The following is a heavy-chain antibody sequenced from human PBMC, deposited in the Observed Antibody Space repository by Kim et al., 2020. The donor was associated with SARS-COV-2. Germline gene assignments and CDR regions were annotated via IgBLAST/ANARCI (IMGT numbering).Heavy chain of an antibody. Sequence: GGSLRLSCAASGFTFDDYAMHWVRQAPGKGLEWVSGISWNSGSIGYADSVKGRFTISRDNAKNSLYLQMNSLRAEDTALYYCAKDMKEDSSSSAGYIDYWGPGTLVSVSS. CDR3: AKDMKEDSSSSAGYIDY. J-gene: IGHJ4*02. D-gene: IGHD6-6*01. CDR1: GFTFDDYA. V-gene: IGHV3-9*01. CDR2: ISWNSGSI.